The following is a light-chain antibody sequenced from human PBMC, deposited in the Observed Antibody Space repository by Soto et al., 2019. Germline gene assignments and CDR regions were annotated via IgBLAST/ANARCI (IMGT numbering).Light chain of an antibody. Sequence: EIVLTQSPGTLSLSPGERATLSCRASQTISSSFFAWYQQKPGQPPSLLIYRASRRAPGIPDRFSGSGSWTDFTLTISRLEPEDFAVYYCHQFGSSPLDTFGPGTKVEIK. J-gene: IGKJ3*01. CDR2: RAS. CDR1: QTISSSF. CDR3: HQFGSSPLDT. V-gene: IGKV3-20*01.